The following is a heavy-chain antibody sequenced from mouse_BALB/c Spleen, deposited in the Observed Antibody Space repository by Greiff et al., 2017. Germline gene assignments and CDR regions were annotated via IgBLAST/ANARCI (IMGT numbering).Heavy chain of an antibody. D-gene: IGHD1-1*01. J-gene: IGHJ4*01. V-gene: IGHV1-5*01. Sequence: VQLKESGTVLARPGASVKMSCKASGYTFTSYWMHWVKQRPGQGLEWIGAIYPGNSNTSYNQKFKGKARLTAVTSTSTAYMELSSLTNEDSAVYYCTRGGFYYGSYYAMDYWGQGTSVTVSS. CDR3: TRGGFYYGSYYAMDY. CDR1: GYTFTSYW. CDR2: IYPGNSNT.